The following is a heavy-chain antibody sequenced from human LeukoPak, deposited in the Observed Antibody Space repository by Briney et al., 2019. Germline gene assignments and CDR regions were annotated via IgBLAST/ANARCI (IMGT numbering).Heavy chain of an antibody. CDR3: ATSGYSSGWHPFFDY. J-gene: IGHJ4*02. Sequence: SETLSLTCTVSGDSISNHNYFWGWLRQPPGKGLEWIGSIHYIGSTYFNLSLKSRVTVSVDTSKNHFSLKLSSVTAADTGVYYCATSGYSSGWHPFFDYWGQGAPVIVSS. CDR1: GDSISNHNYF. V-gene: IGHV4-39*02. CDR2: IHYIGST. D-gene: IGHD6-19*01.